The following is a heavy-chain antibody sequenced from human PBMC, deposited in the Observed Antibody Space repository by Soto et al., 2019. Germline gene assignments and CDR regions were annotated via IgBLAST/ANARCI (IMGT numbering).Heavy chain of an antibody. V-gene: IGHV3-48*02. D-gene: IGHD3-3*01. CDR1: GFTFSSYS. J-gene: IGHJ4*02. CDR2: ISTTSSSI. CDR3: ARKGVAFDY. Sequence: PGWSLRLSCAASGFTFSSYSMNSVRQATGKGLEWISYISTTSSSIYYADSVKGRFTISRDNAKNSLFLQMNSLRDEDTAVYYCARKGVAFDYWGQGARVTV.